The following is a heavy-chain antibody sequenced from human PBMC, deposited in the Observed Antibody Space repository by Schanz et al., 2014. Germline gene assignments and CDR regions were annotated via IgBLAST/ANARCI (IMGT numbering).Heavy chain of an antibody. CDR1: GFSFSGFG. J-gene: IGHJ3*02. Sequence: QVQLVESGGGVVQPGRSLRLSCAGSGFSFSGFGMHWVRQAPGQGLEKVAVTSTDGTKTYYAASVRGRFTISRDNSKNTVYLQMNSLRAEDTALYFCATDYSGGGCHIWGQGTMVTVSS. CDR3: ATDYSGGGCHI. CDR2: TSTDGTKT. V-gene: IGHV3-30*03. D-gene: IGHD6-19*01.